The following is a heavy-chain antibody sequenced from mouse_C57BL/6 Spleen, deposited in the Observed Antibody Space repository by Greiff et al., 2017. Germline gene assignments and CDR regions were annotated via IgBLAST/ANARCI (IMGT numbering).Heavy chain of an antibody. CDR1: GYSITSGYY. CDR2: ISYNGSN. Sequence: EVKLQESGPGLVKPSQSLSLTCSVTGYSITSGYYWNWIRQFPGNKLEWMGYISYNGSNNYNPSLKNRISITRDTSKNQFFLKLNSVTTEDTATYYCARDPGNYFGYFDYWGQGTTLTVSS. V-gene: IGHV3-6*01. J-gene: IGHJ2*01. CDR3: ARDPGNYFGYFDY. D-gene: IGHD2-1*01.